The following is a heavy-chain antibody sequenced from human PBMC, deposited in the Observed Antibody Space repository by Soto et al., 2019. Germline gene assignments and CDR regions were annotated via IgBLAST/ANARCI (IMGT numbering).Heavy chain of an antibody. Sequence: QVQLMQSGAEVKKPGASVKVSCKASGDTFTEYYIHWVRQAPGQGLEWMGTVNPSGGHTTYAQHFLGRVTMTRDTPTSTLYMELTSLTSEDTAVYYCARRGHVVVVTAALDYWGQGTLVTVSS. V-gene: IGHV1-46*01. CDR3: ARRGHVVVVTAALDY. CDR2: VNPSGGHT. J-gene: IGHJ4*02. D-gene: IGHD2-21*02. CDR1: GDTFTEYY.